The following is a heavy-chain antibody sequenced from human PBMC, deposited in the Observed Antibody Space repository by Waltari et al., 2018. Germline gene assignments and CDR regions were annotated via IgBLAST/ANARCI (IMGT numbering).Heavy chain of an antibody. CDR1: GGSISSYY. CDR2: IYYSGST. CDR3: ARVVYYYDSSGYYSDAFDI. Sequence: QVQLQESGPGLVKPSETLSLTCTVSGGSISSYYWSWIRQPPGKGLEWIGYIYYSGSTNYNPSLKSRVTISVDTSKNQFSLKLSSVTAADTAVYYCARVVYYYDSSGYYSDAFDIWGQGTMVTVSS. J-gene: IGHJ3*02. D-gene: IGHD3-22*01. V-gene: IGHV4-59*01.